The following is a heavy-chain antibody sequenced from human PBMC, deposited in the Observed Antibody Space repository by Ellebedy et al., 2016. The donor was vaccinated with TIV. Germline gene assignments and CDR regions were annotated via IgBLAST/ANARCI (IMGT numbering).Heavy chain of an antibody. D-gene: IGHD3-10*01. CDR1: GFTFSREW. CDR2: IKADGSEK. Sequence: GESMKISCVASGFTFSREWMSWVRPAPGKGLEWVANIKADGSEKSYVNLVKGRFTISRDNAKNSLYLQMSSLSAEDTAVYYYATGPMIRGDILRKETPNPHFDYWGQGTLVTVSS. V-gene: IGHV3-7*03. CDR3: ATGPMIRGDILRKETPNPHFDY. J-gene: IGHJ4*02.